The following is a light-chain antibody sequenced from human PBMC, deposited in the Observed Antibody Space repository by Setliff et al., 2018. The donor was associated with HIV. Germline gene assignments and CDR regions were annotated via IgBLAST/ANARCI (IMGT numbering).Light chain of an antibody. CDR3: SSYAGNFLFV. J-gene: IGLJ1*01. V-gene: IGLV2-11*01. Sequence: QSALTQPRSVSGSPGQSVTISCTGTSSDVGAYSYVSWYQQHPGKAPKLMIYDVTKRPSGVPDRFSGSKSANTASLTISGLQAEDEADYYCSSYAGNFLFVFGIGTKVTVL. CDR2: DVT. CDR1: SSDVGAYSY.